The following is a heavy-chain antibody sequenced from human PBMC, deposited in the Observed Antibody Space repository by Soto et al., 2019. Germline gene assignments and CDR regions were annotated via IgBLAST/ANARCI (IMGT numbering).Heavy chain of an antibody. D-gene: IGHD3-22*01. CDR3: ARAAYYDSSGYYSY. Sequence: ASVKVSCKASGGTFSSYAISWVRQAPGQGLEWMGGIIPIFGTANYAQKFQGRVTITADESTSTAYMELSSLRSEDTAVYYCARAAYYDSSGYYSYWGQGTLVTVSS. J-gene: IGHJ4*02. V-gene: IGHV1-69*13. CDR1: GGTFSSYA. CDR2: IIPIFGTA.